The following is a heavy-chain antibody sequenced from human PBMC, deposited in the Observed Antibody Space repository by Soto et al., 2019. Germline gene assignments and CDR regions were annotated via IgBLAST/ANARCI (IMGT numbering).Heavy chain of an antibody. V-gene: IGHV4-34*01. D-gene: IGHD2-2*01. CDR2: INHSGST. CDR1: GGSFSGYY. CDR3: GNSPRAYCSITSCSHYYCYYLDG. J-gene: IGHJ6*03. Sequence: SETLSLTCAVYGGSFSGYYWSWIRQPPGKGLEWIGEINHSGSTNYNPSLKSRVTISVDTSKNKFSLKLSSVTAGDRAGYYRGNSPRAYCSITSCSHYYCYYLDGWGKGTTVTVSS.